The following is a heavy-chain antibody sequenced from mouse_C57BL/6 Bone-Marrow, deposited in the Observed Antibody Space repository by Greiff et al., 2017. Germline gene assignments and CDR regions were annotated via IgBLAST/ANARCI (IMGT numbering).Heavy chain of an antibody. CDR3: ARGGNGSGDY. V-gene: IGHV1-26*01. Sequence: VQLQQSGPELVKPGASVKISCKASGYTFTDYYMNWVQQSHGKSLEWIGDINPNNGGSSYNQKFKGKATLTVDKSSSTAYMELRSLTSEDSAVYYCARGGNGSGDYWGQGTTLTVSS. D-gene: IGHD1-1*01. CDR1: GYTFTDYY. J-gene: IGHJ2*01. CDR2: INPNNGGS.